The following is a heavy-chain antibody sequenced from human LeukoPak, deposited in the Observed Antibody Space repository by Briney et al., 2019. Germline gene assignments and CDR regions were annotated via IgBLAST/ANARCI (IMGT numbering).Heavy chain of an antibody. CDR3: ARVRYYDILTGYQSVWFDP. D-gene: IGHD3-9*01. Sequence: GASVKVSCKASGYTFTSYAMNWVRQAPGQGLEWMGGIIPIFGTANYAQKFQGRVTITADESTSTAYMELSSLRSEDTAVYYCARVRYYDILTGYQSVWFDPWGQGTLVTVSS. CDR2: IIPIFGTA. J-gene: IGHJ5*02. V-gene: IGHV1-69*13. CDR1: GYTFTSYA.